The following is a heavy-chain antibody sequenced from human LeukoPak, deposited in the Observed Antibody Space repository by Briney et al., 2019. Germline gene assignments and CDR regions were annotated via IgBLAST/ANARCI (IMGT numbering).Heavy chain of an antibody. V-gene: IGHV3-48*03. CDR2: ISSSGSTI. CDR1: GFTFSSYE. CDR3: HYYGSGSYSSHPFDY. J-gene: IGHJ4*02. D-gene: IGHD3-10*01. Sequence: GGSLRLSCAASGFTFSSYEMNWVRQAPGKGLEWVSYISSSGSTIYYADSVKGRFTISRDNAKNSLYLQMNSLRAEDTAVYYCHYYGSGSYSSHPFDYWGQGTLATVSS.